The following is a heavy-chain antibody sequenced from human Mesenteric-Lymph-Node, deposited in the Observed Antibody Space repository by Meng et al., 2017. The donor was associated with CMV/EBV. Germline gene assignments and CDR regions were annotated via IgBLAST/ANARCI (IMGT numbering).Heavy chain of an antibody. CDR3: ARPHYYGSGSSPWFDP. CDR1: GCSISSSSYY. D-gene: IGHD3-10*01. CDR2: IYYSGST. Sequence: QVQLQESGPGLVKPSQTLSLTCTVSGCSISSSSYYWGWTRQPPGKGLEWIGIIYYSGSTYYNPSLKSRVTISVDTSKNQFSLKLSSVTAADTAVYYCARPHYYGSGSSPWFDPWGQGTLVTVSS. V-gene: IGHV4-39*01. J-gene: IGHJ5*02.